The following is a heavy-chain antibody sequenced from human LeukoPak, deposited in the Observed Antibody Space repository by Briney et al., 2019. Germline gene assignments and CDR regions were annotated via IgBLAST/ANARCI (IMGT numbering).Heavy chain of an antibody. V-gene: IGHV4-30-4*01. Sequence: SETLSLTCTVSGGSISSGDYYWSWIRQPPGKGLEWIGYIYYSGSTYYNPSLKSRVTISVDTSKNQSSLKLSSVTAADTAVYYCARGTVRGALDYWGQGTLVTVSS. J-gene: IGHJ4*02. CDR1: GGSISSGDYY. D-gene: IGHD3-10*01. CDR3: ARGTVRGALDY. CDR2: IYYSGST.